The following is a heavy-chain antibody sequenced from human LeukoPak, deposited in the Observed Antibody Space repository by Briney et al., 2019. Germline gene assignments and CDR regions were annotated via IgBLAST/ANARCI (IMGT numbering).Heavy chain of an antibody. Sequence: SETLSLTCTVAGGSIFSNSGTWIRQPPGKGLEWIGYIYYSGTTNYNPSLKSRVTMSVDMSKNQFSLKLSSVTAADTAVYYCARRSSSWKNWFDPVGQGTLVTVSS. CDR2: IYYSGTT. CDR3: ARRSSSWKNWFDP. V-gene: IGHV4-59*01. J-gene: IGHJ5*02. CDR1: GGSIFSNS. D-gene: IGHD6-13*01.